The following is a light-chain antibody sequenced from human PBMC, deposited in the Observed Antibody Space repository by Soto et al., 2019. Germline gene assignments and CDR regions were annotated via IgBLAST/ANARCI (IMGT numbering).Light chain of an antibody. CDR3: QHYYERTRT. CDR1: QGIXSY. Sequence: DIVLTQSAGTLSLSPGERATLSCRASQGIXSYFGWYQPKPGQGPRILTLGASTRAMGSPARLSGSGSGTDFTLPISSLQSEDFAVYFCQHYYERTRTFGGGTKVDIK. J-gene: IGKJ4*02. CDR2: GAS. V-gene: IGKV3-15*01.